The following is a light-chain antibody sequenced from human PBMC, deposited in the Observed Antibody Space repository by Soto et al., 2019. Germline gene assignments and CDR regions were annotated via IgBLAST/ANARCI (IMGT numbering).Light chain of an antibody. CDR3: QQSYRSPYT. Sequence: IQMTQSPSSLSASVGDSVTVTCRASQSINIYLNWYQQKPGKAPTLLIYGASSLQSGVPSRFTGAGTLTHFTLTISSLQPEDFATYYCQQSYRSPYTFGQGTKLEIK. V-gene: IGKV1-39*01. CDR2: GAS. J-gene: IGKJ2*01. CDR1: QSINIY.